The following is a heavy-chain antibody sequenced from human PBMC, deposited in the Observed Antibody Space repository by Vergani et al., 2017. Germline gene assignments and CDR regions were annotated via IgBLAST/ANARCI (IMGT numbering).Heavy chain of an antibody. D-gene: IGHD1-26*01. CDR1: GGSLSGYY. J-gene: IGHJ3*01. Sequence: QVQLQQWGPGLFKPSETLSLTCAVYGGSLSGYYWSWIRLAPGKGLEWIGEINHSGTINYNPTLKSPFNVSIGTSRDHFSLKLRSVSAADTAVYFCARRAERWETLLRDDFDVWGQGTFVTVSP. CDR3: ARRAERWETLLRDDFDV. CDR2: INHSGTI. V-gene: IGHV4-34*01.